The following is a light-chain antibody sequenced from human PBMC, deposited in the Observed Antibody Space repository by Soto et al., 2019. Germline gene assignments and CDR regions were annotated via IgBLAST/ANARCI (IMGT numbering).Light chain of an antibody. Sequence: ETVMTQSPATLYVSPGERVTLSCRASQSVSTNIAWYQQKPGQAPRLLVYGASTRATGIPARFSGSGSGTEFTLIISSLQSEDFAVDHCQQYNNWPRTFGQGTKVEIK. J-gene: IGKJ1*01. CDR3: QQYNNWPRT. V-gene: IGKV3-15*01. CDR2: GAS. CDR1: QSVSTN.